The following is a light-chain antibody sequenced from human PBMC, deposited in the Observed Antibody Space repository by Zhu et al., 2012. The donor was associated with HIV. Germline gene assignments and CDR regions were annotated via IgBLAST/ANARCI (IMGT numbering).Light chain of an antibody. J-gene: IGKJ3*01. CDR3: QQYGSSEVT. V-gene: IGKV3-20*01. CDR2: GAS. Sequence: EIVLTQSPGTLSLSPGERATLSCRASQSVSSSYLTWYQQKPGQAPRLLIYGASSRATGIPDRFSGSGSGTDFTLTISRLEPEDFAVYYCQQYGSSEVTFGLGPKWISN. CDR1: QSVSSSY.